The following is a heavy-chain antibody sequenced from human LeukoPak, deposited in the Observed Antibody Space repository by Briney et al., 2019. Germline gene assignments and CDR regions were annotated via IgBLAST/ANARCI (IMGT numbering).Heavy chain of an antibody. CDR2: IYPGDSDT. D-gene: IGHD3-3*01. Sequence: GESLKISCKGSGYSFTSYWIGWVRQMPGKGLEWMGIIYPGDSDTRYSPSFRGQVTISADKSISTAYLQWSSLKASDTAMYYCASLPLRFSPQKGWFDPWGQGTLVTVSS. J-gene: IGHJ5*02. CDR3: ASLPLRFSPQKGWFDP. CDR1: GYSFTSYW. V-gene: IGHV5-51*01.